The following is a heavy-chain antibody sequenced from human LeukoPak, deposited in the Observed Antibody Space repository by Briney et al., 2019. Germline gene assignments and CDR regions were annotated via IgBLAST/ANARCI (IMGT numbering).Heavy chain of an antibody. CDR2: INPNSGGT. CDR3: ARRAPKAMTTFDY. V-gene: IGHV1-2*02. CDR1: GYTFTGYY. D-gene: IGHD2-2*01. J-gene: IGHJ4*02. Sequence: GASVKVSCKASGYTFTGYYMHWVRQAPGQGLEWMGWINPNSGGTNYAQKFQGRVTMTRDTSISTAYMELSRLRSDDTAVYYCARRAPKAMTTFDYWGQGTLVTVSS.